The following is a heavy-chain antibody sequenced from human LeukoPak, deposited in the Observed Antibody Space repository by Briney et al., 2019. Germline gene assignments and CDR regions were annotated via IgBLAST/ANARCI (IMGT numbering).Heavy chain of an antibody. V-gene: IGHV4-59*12. J-gene: IGHJ4*02. CDR1: GGSISSYY. Sequence: SETLSLTCTVSGGSISSYYWSWIRQPPGKGLEWIGYIYYSGSTNYNPSLKSRVTMSVDTSKNQFSLRLHSVTAADTAVYYCARDRSYDSSGYYNFDCWGQGTLVTVSS. D-gene: IGHD3-22*01. CDR3: ARDRSYDSSGYYNFDC. CDR2: IYYSGST.